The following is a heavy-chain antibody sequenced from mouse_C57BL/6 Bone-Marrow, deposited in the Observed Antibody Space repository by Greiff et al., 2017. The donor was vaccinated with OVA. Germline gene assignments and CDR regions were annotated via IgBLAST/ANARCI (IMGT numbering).Heavy chain of an antibody. J-gene: IGHJ2*01. CDR3: AREGWLLRGDFDY. V-gene: IGHV3-4*01. Sequence: VQLQQSGPALVKPSQTVSLTCTVTGYTITNGNHWWNWIRQVAGSKLEWIGYISSSGSTDSNTSLKSRISSTRDTSKNQLFLQFNSVTTEDIATYCCAREGWLLRGDFDYWGQGTTLTVSS. CDR1: GYTITNGNHW. D-gene: IGHD2-3*01. CDR2: ISSSGST.